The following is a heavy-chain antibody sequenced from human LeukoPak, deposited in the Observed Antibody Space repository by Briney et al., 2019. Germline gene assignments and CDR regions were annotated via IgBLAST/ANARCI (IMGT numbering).Heavy chain of an antibody. D-gene: IGHD3-10*01. CDR1: GYSISSGYY. Sequence: SETLSLTCTVSGYSISSGYYWGWIRQPPGKGLEWIGSIYHSGSTYYNPSLKSRVTISVDTSKNQFSLKLSSVTAADTAVYYCAKSITMVSGSRRGYYFDYWGQGTLVTVSS. V-gene: IGHV4-38-2*02. CDR3: AKSITMVSGSRRGYYFDY. J-gene: IGHJ4*02. CDR2: IYHSGST.